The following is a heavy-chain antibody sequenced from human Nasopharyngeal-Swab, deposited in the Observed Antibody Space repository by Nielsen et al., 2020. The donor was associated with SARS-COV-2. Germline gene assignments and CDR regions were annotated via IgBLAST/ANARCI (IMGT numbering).Heavy chain of an antibody. CDR1: GYTFTNHF. J-gene: IGHJ6*02. CDR2: INPSGSNT. V-gene: IGHV1-46*01. D-gene: IGHD3-22*01. Sequence: ASVKVSCKASGYTFTNHFIHWVRQAPGQGLEWMGMINPSGSNTGYAQKFQGRVTITRDTSASTAYMELSSLRSEDTAVYYCARYYREGSGYFYYGMDVWGQGTTVTVSS. CDR3: ARYYREGSGYFYYGMDV.